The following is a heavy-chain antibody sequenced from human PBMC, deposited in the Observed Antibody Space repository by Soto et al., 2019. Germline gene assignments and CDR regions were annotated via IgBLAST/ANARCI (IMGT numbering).Heavy chain of an antibody. CDR1: RFTVSSYA. CDR2: ISGTGGNT. Sequence: GGSLRLSSAAFRFTVSSYAMTWVRQAPGKGLEWVSTISGTGGNTYYADSVKGRFTISRDNSKNTVYLQMNSLRAEDTAVYFCVRAVYLLDFDYWGQGTLVTVSS. V-gene: IGHV3-23*01. CDR3: VRAVYLLDFDY. D-gene: IGHD1-20*01. J-gene: IGHJ4*02.